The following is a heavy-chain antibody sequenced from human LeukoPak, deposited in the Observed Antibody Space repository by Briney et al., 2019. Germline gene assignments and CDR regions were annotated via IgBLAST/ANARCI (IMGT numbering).Heavy chain of an antibody. J-gene: IGHJ4*02. CDR3: AKVISEVDISHDY. D-gene: IGHD3-10*01. CDR2: IHYSGGST. Sequence: GGSLRLSCAASGFTFSNYSMRWVRQAPGKGLEWVSSIHYSGGSTYYADSVKGRFTISRDNSKNTLYRQMNSLRAEAPAVYYCAKVISEVDISHDYWGQGTLVTVSS. V-gene: IGHV3-23*01. CDR1: GFTFSNYS.